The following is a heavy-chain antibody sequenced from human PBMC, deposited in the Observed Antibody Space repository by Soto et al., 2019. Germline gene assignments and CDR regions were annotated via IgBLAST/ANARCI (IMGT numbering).Heavy chain of an antibody. CDR1: GFIFNSYG. J-gene: IGHJ4*02. Sequence: QVQLVESGGGVVQPGRSLRLSCAASGFIFNSYGIHWVRHTPGKGLEWLSFISYDGGTESYADSVKGRFTISRDNSKNTLFLQMYSLKGGDTAVYYCARDAEYTSVFDYWGQGTLVTVSS. V-gene: IGHV3-30-3*01. D-gene: IGHD5-18*01. CDR2: ISYDGGTE. CDR3: ARDAEYTSVFDY.